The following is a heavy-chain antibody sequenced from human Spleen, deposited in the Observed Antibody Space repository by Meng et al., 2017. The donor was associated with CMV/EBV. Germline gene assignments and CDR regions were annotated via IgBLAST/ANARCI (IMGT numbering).Heavy chain of an antibody. V-gene: IGHV3-9*01. Sequence: SLKISCAASGFTFSTYWMSWVRQAPGKGLEWVSGISWNSGSIGYADSVKGRFTISRDNAQNSLFLQMNSLKVDDTALYYCTRVGLAMDVWGQGTTVTVSS. CDR1: GFTFSTYW. J-gene: IGHJ6*02. CDR3: TRVGLAMDV. CDR2: ISWNSGSI.